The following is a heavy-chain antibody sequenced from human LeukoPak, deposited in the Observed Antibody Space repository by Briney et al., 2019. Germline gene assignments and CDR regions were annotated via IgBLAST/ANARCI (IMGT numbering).Heavy chain of an antibody. CDR3: ARGPYWNYWDY. CDR1: GFTVSSNY. Sequence: PGGSLRLSCAASGFTVSSNYMSWVRQAPGKGLEWVSVIYSGGSTYYADSVKGRFTISRDNSKNTLYLQMNSLRAEDTAVYYCARGPYWNYWDYWGQGTLVTVSS. CDR2: IYSGGST. V-gene: IGHV3-53*01. J-gene: IGHJ4*02. D-gene: IGHD1-7*01.